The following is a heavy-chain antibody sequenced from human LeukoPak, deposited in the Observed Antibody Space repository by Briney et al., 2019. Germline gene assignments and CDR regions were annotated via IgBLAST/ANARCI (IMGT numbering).Heavy chain of an antibody. V-gene: IGHV3-23*01. D-gene: IGHD3-16*01. CDR1: GFTFSSYA. Sequence: GGSLRLSCAASGFTFSSYAMRWVRQAPGKGLEWVSAISGSGGSTYYADSVKGRFTISRDNSRDTLYLQMNSLRAEDTAVYYCAKGYYDYVWGSYYFDYWGQGTLVTVSS. CDR2: ISGSGGST. CDR3: AKGYYDYVWGSYYFDY. J-gene: IGHJ4*02.